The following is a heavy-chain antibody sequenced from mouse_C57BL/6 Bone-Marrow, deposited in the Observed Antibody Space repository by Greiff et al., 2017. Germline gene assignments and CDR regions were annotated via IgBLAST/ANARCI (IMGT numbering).Heavy chain of an antibody. J-gene: IGHJ1*03. Sequence: EVQVVESGGGLVQSGRSLRLSCATSGFTFSDFYMEWVRQAPGKGLEWIAASRNKANDYTTEYSASVKGRFIVSRDTSQSILYLQMNALRAEDTAIYYCARDAVYSNYGYFDVWGTGTTVTVSS. V-gene: IGHV7-1*01. CDR3: ARDAVYSNYGYFDV. D-gene: IGHD2-5*01. CDR2: SRNKANDYTT. CDR1: GFTFSDFY.